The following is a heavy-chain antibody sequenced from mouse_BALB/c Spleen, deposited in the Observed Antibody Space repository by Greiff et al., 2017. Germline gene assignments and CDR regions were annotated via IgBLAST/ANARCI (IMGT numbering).Heavy chain of an antibody. CDR3: ARGGLRRGDYYAMDY. D-gene: IGHD2-4*01. J-gene: IGHJ4*01. CDR1: GYSITSDYA. CDR2: ISYSGST. Sequence: DVQLQESGPGLVKPSQSLSLTCTVTGYSITSDYAWNWIRQFPGNKLEWMGYISYSGSTSYNPSLKSRISITRDTSKNQFFLQLNSVTTEDTATYYCARGGLRRGDYYAMDYWGQGTSVTVSS. V-gene: IGHV3-2*02.